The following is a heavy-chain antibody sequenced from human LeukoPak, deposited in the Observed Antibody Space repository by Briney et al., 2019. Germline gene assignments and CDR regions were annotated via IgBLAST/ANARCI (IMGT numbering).Heavy chain of an antibody. CDR2: IKQDGSEK. J-gene: IGHJ4*02. CDR1: GFTFSSYW. D-gene: IGHD3-22*01. V-gene: IGHV3-7*03. CDR3: AKGSYYDSSGSFYFDY. Sequence: GGSLRLSCAASGFTFSSYWMSWVRQAPGKGLEWVANIKQDGSEKYYVDSVKGRFTISRDNSKNTLYVQVNSLGTEDTAAYYCAKGSYYDSSGSFYFDYWGQGTLVTVSS.